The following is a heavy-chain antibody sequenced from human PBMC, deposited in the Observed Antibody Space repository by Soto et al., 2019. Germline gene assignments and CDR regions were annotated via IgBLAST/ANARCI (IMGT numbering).Heavy chain of an antibody. Sequence: PSETLSLTCTVSGGSISSYYWSWIRQPPGKELEWIGHIYYSGSTNYTPSLKSRVTISVDTSKNQFSLKLSSVTAADTAAYYCARDHAPWGQGTLVTVSS. CDR3: ARDHAP. CDR1: GGSISSYY. CDR2: IYYSGST. J-gene: IGHJ4*02. V-gene: IGHV4-59*01.